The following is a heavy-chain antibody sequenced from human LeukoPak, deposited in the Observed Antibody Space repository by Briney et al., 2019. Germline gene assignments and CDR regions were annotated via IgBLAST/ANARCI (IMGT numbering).Heavy chain of an antibody. V-gene: IGHV4-39*02. CDR3: ARDSSSSEVDY. D-gene: IGHD6-6*01. J-gene: IGHJ4*02. Sequence: SETLSLTCTVSGGSISSSNYYWGWIRQPPGKGLEWIGSIYYSGSTYYNPSLKSRVTISVDTSKNQFSLKLSSVTAADTAVYYCARDSSSSEVDYWGQGTLVTVSS. CDR1: GGSISSSNYY. CDR2: IYYSGST.